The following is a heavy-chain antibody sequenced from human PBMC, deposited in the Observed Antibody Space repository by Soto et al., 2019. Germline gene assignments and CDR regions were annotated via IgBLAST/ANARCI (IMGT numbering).Heavy chain of an antibody. CDR2: IRSKAYGVTT. V-gene: IGHV3-49*03. D-gene: IGHD6-13*01. CDR1: GFTFSDYA. CDR3: AKYKYTSRYSFFGMDV. Sequence: GGSLRLSCTTSGFTFSDYAISWFRQAPGKGLEWVGVIRSKAYGVTTDYAASVKGRFAISRDDSKSTAYLQMNRVTTEDTAVYFCAKYKYTSRYSFFGMDVWGNGTTVTVSS. J-gene: IGHJ6*04.